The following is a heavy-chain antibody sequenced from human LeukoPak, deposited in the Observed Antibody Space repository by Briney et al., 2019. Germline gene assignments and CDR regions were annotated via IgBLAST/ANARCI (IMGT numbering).Heavy chain of an antibody. J-gene: IGHJ3*02. CDR3: ARFDSGAFDI. CDR1: GGSISSYY. D-gene: IGHD1-26*01. CDR2: IYTSGGT. Sequence: PSETLSLTCTVSGGSISSYYWSWIRQPPGKGLEGIGYIYTSGGTNYNPSLKSRVTISVDTCKNQFSLTLSSVTAAYTAVYYFARFDSGAFDICGQATMVTVSS. V-gene: IGHV4-4*09.